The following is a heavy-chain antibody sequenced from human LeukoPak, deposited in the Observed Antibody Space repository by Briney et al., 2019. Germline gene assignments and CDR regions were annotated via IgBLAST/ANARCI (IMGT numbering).Heavy chain of an antibody. Sequence: SVKVSCKASGGTFSSYAISWVRQAPGQGLEWMGRIIPILGIANYAQKFQGRVTITADKSTSTAYMELSSLRSEDTAVYYCAEASPYYYYYGMDVWGQGTTVTVSS. CDR1: GGTFSSYA. CDR3: AEASPYYYYYGMDV. D-gene: IGHD6-6*01. J-gene: IGHJ6*02. V-gene: IGHV1-69*04. CDR2: IIPILGIA.